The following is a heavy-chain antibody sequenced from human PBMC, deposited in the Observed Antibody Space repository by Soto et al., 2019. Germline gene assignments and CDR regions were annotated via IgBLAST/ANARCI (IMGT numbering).Heavy chain of an antibody. J-gene: IGHJ4*02. Sequence: ASVKVSCKASGLTFISSAVQWVRQARGQRLEWIGWIVVGSGDTNYSQKFQERVTITRDMSTSTAYMELSSLRSEDTAVYYCAADYYDTRGFYFDYWGQGALVTVSS. V-gene: IGHV1-58*01. D-gene: IGHD3-22*01. CDR1: GLTFISSA. CDR3: AADYYDTRGFYFDY. CDR2: IVVGSGDT.